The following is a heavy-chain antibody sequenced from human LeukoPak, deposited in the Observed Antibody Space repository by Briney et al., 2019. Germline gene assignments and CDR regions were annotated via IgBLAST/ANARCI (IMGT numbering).Heavy chain of an antibody. D-gene: IGHD1-26*01. J-gene: IGHJ4*02. Sequence: PGGSLRLSCVVSGITFSSYAMNWVRQATGKGLEWVSGISPSGDSTFYADSVKGRFTISRDNSKNTLYFQLHSLRAEDTALYYCAKDRILANFAGGFDYWGQGTPVTVSS. CDR1: GITFSSYA. V-gene: IGHV3-23*01. CDR3: AKDRILANFAGGFDY. CDR2: ISPSGDST.